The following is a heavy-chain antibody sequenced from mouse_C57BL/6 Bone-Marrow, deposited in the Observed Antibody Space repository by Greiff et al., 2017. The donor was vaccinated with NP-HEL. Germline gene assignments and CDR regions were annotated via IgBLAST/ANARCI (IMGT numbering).Heavy chain of an antibody. CDR2: IYPRDGST. Sequence: VQLQQSGPELVKPGASVKLSCKASGYTFTSYDINWVKQRPGQGLEWIGWIYPRDGSTKYNEKFKGQATLTVDTSSSTAYMELHSLTSEDSAVYFCGGYYAMDYWGQGTSVTVSS. CDR1: GYTFTSYD. V-gene: IGHV1-85*01. CDR3: GGYYAMDY. J-gene: IGHJ4*01.